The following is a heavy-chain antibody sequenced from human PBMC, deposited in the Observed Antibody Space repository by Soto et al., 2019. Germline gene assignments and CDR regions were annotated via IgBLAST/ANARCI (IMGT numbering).Heavy chain of an antibody. D-gene: IGHD7-27*01. J-gene: IGHJ4*02. CDR3: ARDPKTSGGQHWAFNYFDS. Sequence: QVQLVESGGGVVQPGRSLRLSCAASGFSFSISPMHWVRQAPGKGPEGVALISCDGTNKFYADSVKGRFTISRDNSKSTLYLQVHSLRPEDAAVYYCARDPKTSGGQHWAFNYFDSWGQGTLVTVSS. CDR1: GFSFSISP. CDR2: ISCDGTNK. V-gene: IGHV3-30-3*01.